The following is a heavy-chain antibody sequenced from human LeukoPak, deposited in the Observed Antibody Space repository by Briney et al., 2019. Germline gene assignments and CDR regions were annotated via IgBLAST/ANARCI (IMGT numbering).Heavy chain of an antibody. CDR3: ARGLLGRYYDSSGYQTSTFDY. Sequence: GASVKVSCKASGCTFTSYYMHWVRLAPGQGLEWMGIINPSGGSTSYAQKFQGRVTMTRDTSTSTVYMELSSLRSEDTAVYYCARGLLGRYYDSSGYQTSTFDYWGQGTLVTVSS. V-gene: IGHV1-46*01. CDR2: INPSGGST. J-gene: IGHJ4*02. D-gene: IGHD3-22*01. CDR1: GCTFTSYY.